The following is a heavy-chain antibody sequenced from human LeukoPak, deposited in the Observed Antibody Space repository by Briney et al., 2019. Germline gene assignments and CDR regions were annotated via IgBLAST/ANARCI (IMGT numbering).Heavy chain of an antibody. D-gene: IGHD2-21*02. CDR3: ARSVTYNWFDP. Sequence: VASVKVSCKTSGYVFINYYIHWVRLAPGQGLQWMGWINPKSGATNYAQSFQGRVALTTDTSISTAFMELSNLRPDDTAIYFCARSVTYNWFDPWGQGTRVTVSS. V-gene: IGHV1-2*02. CDR2: INPKSGAT. J-gene: IGHJ5*02. CDR1: GYVFINYY.